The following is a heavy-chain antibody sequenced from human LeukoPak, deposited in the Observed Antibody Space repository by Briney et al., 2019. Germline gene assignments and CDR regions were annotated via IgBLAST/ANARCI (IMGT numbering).Heavy chain of an antibody. CDR1: GGSISSYY. V-gene: IGHV4-59*01. CDR2: IYYSGST. CDR3: ARVPTGMLGFDY. J-gene: IGHJ4*02. Sequence: SETLSLTCTVSGGSISSYYWSWIRQPPGKGLEWIGYIYYSGSTNYNPSPKSRVTISVDTSKNQFSLKLTSVTAADTAVFYCARVPTGMLGFDYWGQGTLVTVSS. D-gene: IGHD2-8*02.